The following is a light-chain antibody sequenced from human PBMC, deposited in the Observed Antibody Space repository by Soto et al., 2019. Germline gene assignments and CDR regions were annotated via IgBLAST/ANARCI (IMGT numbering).Light chain of an antibody. J-gene: IGKJ4*01. CDR1: QSVSNY. Sequence: EIVLTQSPATLSMSPGERATLSCRASQSVSNYLAWYQQKPGQAPRLLIFDASNRSSGIPSRFSGSGSGTNFTLSNTGPQTKDVALALDQQHCHCTPLTFGGGTKVEIK. V-gene: IGKV3-11*01. CDR3: QQHCHCTPLT. CDR2: DAS.